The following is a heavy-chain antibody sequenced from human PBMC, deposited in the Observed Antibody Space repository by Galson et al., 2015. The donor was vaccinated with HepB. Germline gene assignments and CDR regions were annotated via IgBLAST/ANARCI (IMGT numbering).Heavy chain of an antibody. D-gene: IGHD2-2*01. CDR3: ARDLAQGGYQRRGWFDP. CDR2: ISAYNGNT. CDR1: GYTFTSYG. J-gene: IGHJ5*02. V-gene: IGHV1-18*01. Sequence: SVKVSCKASGYTFTSYGISWVRQAPGQGLEWMGWISAYNGNTNYAQKLQGRVTMTTDTSTSTAYMELRSLRSDDTAVYYCARDLAQGGYQRRGWFDPWGQGTLVTVSS.